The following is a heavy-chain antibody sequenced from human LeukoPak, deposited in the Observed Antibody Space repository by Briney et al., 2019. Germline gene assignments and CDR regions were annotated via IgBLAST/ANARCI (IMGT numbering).Heavy chain of an antibody. J-gene: IGHJ5*02. CDR3: ASCRNYDILTGYYPGGFDP. D-gene: IGHD3-9*01. CDR2: ISSSGSTI. Sequence: GGSLRLSCAASGFTFSTYAMNWVRQAPGKGLEWVSYISSSGSTIYYADSVKGRFTISRDNAKNSLYLQMNSLRAEDTAVYYCASCRNYDILTGYYPGGFDPWGQGTLVTVSS. V-gene: IGHV3-48*04. CDR1: GFTFSTYA.